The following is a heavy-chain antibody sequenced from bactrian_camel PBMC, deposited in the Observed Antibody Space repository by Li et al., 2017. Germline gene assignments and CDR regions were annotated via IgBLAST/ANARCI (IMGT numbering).Heavy chain of an antibody. V-gene: IGHV3S53*01. Sequence: VQLVESGGGLVQAGGSLNLSCAATVNSNNLNCMGWFRQAPGKEREEVVAIGSDGTTHYADSVKGRFTISRDNAKNALYLQMNALKPEDSAMYYCAAARGRNLEGRGRCTLGFEWWGRGTQVTVS. CDR2: IGSDGTT. D-gene: IGHD1*01. CDR1: VNSNNLNC. J-gene: IGHJ4*01. CDR3: AAARGRNLEGRGRCTLGFEW.